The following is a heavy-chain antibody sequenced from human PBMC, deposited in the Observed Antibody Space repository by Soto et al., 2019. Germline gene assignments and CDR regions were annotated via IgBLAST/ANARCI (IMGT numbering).Heavy chain of an antibody. CDR3: ARDLRGYDSSGDNWFDP. Sequence: PSETLSLTCAVSGGSFTSNNWWTWVRQPPGQGLEWIGEIYRTGSTNYNPSLKSRVTISLDKSENQFSLKVTSLTAADTAVYYCARDLRGYDSSGDNWFDPWGQGTLVTVS. CDR1: GGSFTSNNW. D-gene: IGHD3-22*01. J-gene: IGHJ5*02. V-gene: IGHV4-4*02. CDR2: IYRTGST.